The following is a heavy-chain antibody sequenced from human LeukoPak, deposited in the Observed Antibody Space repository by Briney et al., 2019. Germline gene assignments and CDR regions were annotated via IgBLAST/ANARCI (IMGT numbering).Heavy chain of an antibody. CDR3: ARGEDDYGVPNWFDP. J-gene: IGHJ5*02. D-gene: IGHD4-17*01. V-gene: IGHV4-34*01. Sequence: SETLSLTCAVYGGSFSGYYWSWIRQPPGKGLEWIGEINHSGSTNYNPSLKSRVTISVDTSKNQFSLKLSSVTAADTAVYYCARGEDDYGVPNWFDPWGQGTLVTVSS. CDR2: INHSGST. CDR1: GGSFSGYY.